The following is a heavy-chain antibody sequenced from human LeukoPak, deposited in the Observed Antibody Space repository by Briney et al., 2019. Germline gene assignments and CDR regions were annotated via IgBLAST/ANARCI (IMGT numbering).Heavy chain of an antibody. J-gene: IGHJ4*02. CDR3: ATYYGSGSYYRY. CDR2: ISSSGGTT. V-gene: IGHV3-23*01. CDR1: GFTFSSYA. Sequence: GGSLRLSCAASGFTFSSYAMSWVRQAPGKGLEWVSGISSSGGTTYSADSVKGRFTISRDNSKNTLYLQMNSLRAEDTAVYYCATYYGSGSYYRYWGQGTLVTVSS. D-gene: IGHD3-10*01.